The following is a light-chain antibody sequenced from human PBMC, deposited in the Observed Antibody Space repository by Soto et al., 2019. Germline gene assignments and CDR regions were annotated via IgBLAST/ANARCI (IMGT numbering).Light chain of an antibody. J-gene: IGLJ2*01. V-gene: IGLV2-23*01. CDR2: EGS. CDR1: RSDVGSYNL. Sequence: QSPLTQPASVSGSPGQSITISCTGTRSDVGSYNLVSWYQQHPGKAPKLMIYEGSKRPSGVSNRFSGSKSGNTASLTISGLQAEDEADYYCCSYAGSSTLVFGGGTKLTVL. CDR3: CSYAGSSTLV.